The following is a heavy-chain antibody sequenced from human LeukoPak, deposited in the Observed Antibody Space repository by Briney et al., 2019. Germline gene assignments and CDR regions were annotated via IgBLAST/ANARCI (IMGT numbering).Heavy chain of an antibody. Sequence: SETLSLTCAVYGESFSGYYWSWIRQPPGKGLEWIGEINHSGSTNYNPSLKSRVTISVDTSKNQFSLKLSSVTAADTAVYYRARGGGIVVVPAASPFDYWGQGTLVTVSS. CDR3: ARGGGIVVVPAASPFDY. V-gene: IGHV4-34*01. CDR2: INHSGST. J-gene: IGHJ4*02. D-gene: IGHD2-2*01. CDR1: GESFSGYY.